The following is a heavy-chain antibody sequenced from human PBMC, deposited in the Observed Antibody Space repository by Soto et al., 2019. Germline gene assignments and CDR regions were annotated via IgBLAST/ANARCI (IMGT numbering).Heavy chain of an antibody. V-gene: IGHV3-48*02. D-gene: IGHD1-1*01. CDR2: ISSSSSTI. Sequence: GGSLRLSXAASGFTSSSYSMNWVRQAPGEGLEWVSYISSSSSTIYYADSVKGRFTISRDNAKNSLYLQMNSLRDEDTAVYYCARGPSQLSYYYYGMDVWGQGTTVTVSS. CDR3: ARGPSQLSYYYYGMDV. CDR1: GFTSSSYS. J-gene: IGHJ6*02.